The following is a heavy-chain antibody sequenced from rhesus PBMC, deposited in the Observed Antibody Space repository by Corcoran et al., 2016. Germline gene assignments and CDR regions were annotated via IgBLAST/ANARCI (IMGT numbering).Heavy chain of an antibody. CDR3: ARDWERQPFDY. CDR2: ISYSGST. CDR1: GYSISRGYG. Sequence: QLQLQESGPGLVKPSETLSLTCAVSGYSISRGYGWSWIPQPPGKVLECIGYISYSGSTSYNPSLKSRVTISRDTSKNQVSLKLSSVTAADTAVYYCARDWERQPFDYWGQGVLVTVSS. J-gene: IGHJ4*01. V-gene: IGHV4-122*02. D-gene: IGHD6-25*01.